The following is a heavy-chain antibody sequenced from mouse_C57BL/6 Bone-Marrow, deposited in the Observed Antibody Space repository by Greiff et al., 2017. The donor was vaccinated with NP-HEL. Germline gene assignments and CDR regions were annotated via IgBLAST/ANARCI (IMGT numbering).Heavy chain of an antibody. V-gene: IGHV1-64*01. CDR1: GYTFTSYW. CDR2: IHPNSGST. J-gene: IGHJ4*01. Sequence: QVQLQQPGAELVKPGASVKLSCKASGYTFTSYWMHWVKQRPGQGLEWIGMIHPNSGSTNYNEKFKSKATLTVDKSSSTAYMQLSSLTSEDSAVYYCARWADSSGLYATDYWGQGTSVTVSS. CDR3: ARWADSSGLYATDY. D-gene: IGHD3-2*02.